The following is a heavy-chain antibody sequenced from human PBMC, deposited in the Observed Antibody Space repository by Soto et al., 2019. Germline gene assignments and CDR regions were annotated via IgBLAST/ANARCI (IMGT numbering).Heavy chain of an antibody. V-gene: IGHV3-20*04. CDR3: AREGLRDYIWGSYREDY. J-gene: IGHJ4*02. D-gene: IGHD3-16*02. CDR2: INWDGGSK. CDR1: GFTFDDYG. Sequence: EVQLVESGGGVVRPGGSLRLSCAASGFTFDDYGMSWVRQAPGKGLEWVSGINWDGGSKGYADSVKGRFTISRDNAKKSLYLQMTTLSAEDTALYYCAREGLRDYIWGSYREDYWGQGALVTVSS.